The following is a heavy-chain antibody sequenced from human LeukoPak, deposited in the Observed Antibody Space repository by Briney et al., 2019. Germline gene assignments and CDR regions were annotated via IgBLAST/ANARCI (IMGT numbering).Heavy chain of an antibody. J-gene: IGHJ4*02. CDR2: MNPNSGNT. V-gene: IGHV1-8*01. CDR1: GYTFTSYD. CDR3: ARGQYSSLGVGY. Sequence: ASVKVSCKASGYTFTSYDINWVRQATAQGLEWMRWMNPNSGNTGYAQKFQGRVTMTRNTSISTAYMELSSLRSEDTAVYYCARGQYSSLGVGYWGQGTLVTVSS. D-gene: IGHD6-19*01.